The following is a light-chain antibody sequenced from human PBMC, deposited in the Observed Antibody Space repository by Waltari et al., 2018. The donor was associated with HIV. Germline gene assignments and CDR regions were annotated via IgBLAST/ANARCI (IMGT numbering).Light chain of an antibody. Sequence: EIVITQSPATLSVSPGGTPTLFCRASQSVGSNLAWYQQKPGQARRLVIYGTSTRAAGVPGRISGGGSGTEFDHNSSRRRSEELAIYHCQGYKEWAPWTFGQGTKIEIK. CDR2: GTS. CDR1: QSVGSN. CDR3: QGYKEWAPWT. V-gene: IGKV3-15*01. J-gene: IGKJ1*01.